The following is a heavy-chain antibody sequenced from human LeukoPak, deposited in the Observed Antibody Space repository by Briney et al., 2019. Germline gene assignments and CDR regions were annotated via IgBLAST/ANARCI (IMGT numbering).Heavy chain of an antibody. J-gene: IGHJ3*02. CDR2: ISYDGSNK. V-gene: IGHV3-30*04. D-gene: IGHD3-22*01. CDR1: GFTFSSYA. CDR3: ARVKSYYYDTSDKDAFDI. Sequence: PGGSLRLSCAASGFTFSSYAMHWVRQAPGKGLEWVAVISYDGSNKYYADSVKGRFTISRDNSKNTLYLQMNSLRAEDTAVYYCARVKSYYYDTSDKDAFDIWGQGTMVTVSS.